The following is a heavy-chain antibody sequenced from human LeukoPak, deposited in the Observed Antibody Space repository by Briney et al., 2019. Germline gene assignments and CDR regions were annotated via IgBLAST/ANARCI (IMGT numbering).Heavy chain of an antibody. CDR2: ISTNSANT. D-gene: IGHD6-6*01. CDR3: AKGQSTIATRSFDS. J-gene: IGHJ4*02. Sequence: GGSLRLPCAASGFTFSTYGMNWVRQAPGKGLEWVSTISTNSANTYYTDSVKGRFTISRDNSKDTLFMQMNSLRAEDTAVYYCAKGQSTIATRSFDSWGQGTLVTVSS. V-gene: IGHV3-23*01. CDR1: GFTFSTYG.